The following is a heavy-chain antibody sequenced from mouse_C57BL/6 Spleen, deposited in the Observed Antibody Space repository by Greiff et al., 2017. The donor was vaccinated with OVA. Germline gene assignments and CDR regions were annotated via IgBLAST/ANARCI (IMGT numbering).Heavy chain of an antibody. V-gene: IGHV1-82*01. D-gene: IGHD2-5*01. Sequence: VQLQQSGPELVKPGASVKISCEASGYAFSSSWMNWVKQRPGKGLEWIGRIYPGDGDTNYNGKFKGKATLTADNSSSTAYMQLSSLTSEDSAVYFCARGHSNYFDYWGQGTTLTVSS. CDR3: ARGHSNYFDY. J-gene: IGHJ2*01. CDR2: IYPGDGDT. CDR1: GYAFSSSW.